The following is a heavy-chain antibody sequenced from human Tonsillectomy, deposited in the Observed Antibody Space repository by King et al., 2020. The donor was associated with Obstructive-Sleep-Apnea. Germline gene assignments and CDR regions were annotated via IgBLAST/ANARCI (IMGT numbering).Heavy chain of an antibody. Sequence: QLVQSGAEVKKPGESLRISCKGSGYSFTSYWISWVRQMPGKGLEWMGRIDPSDSYTHYSPSFQGHVTISADKSISTAYLQWNSLKASDTAMYYCARRLSGGNSGWYSVPFDYWGQGTLATVSS. CDR2: IDPSDSYT. CDR3: ARRLSGGNSGWYSVPFDY. V-gene: IGHV5-10-1*01. J-gene: IGHJ4*02. CDR1: GYSFTSYW. D-gene: IGHD6-19*01.